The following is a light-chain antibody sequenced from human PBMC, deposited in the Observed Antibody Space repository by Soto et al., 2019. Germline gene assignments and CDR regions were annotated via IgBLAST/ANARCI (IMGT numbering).Light chain of an antibody. CDR3: QQYATSPLT. J-gene: IGKJ4*01. V-gene: IGKV3-20*01. Sequence: VLTQSPGTLSLSPGEKATLVCRASENIIGRYLAWYKQKPGKSPNIVIFGASRRATGIPDRFSGSGSGTEFILTISRLEPEDFALYFCQQYATSPLTFGGGTTLEIK. CDR1: ENIIGRY. CDR2: GAS.